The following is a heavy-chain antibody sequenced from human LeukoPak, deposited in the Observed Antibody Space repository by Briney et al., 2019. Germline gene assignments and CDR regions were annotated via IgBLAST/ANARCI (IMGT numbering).Heavy chain of an antibody. Sequence: SETLSLTCTVSGGSISSYYWNWIRQPPGKGLEWIGYIYYSGSTNYNPSLKSRVTISVDTSKNQFSLKLSSVTAADTAVYYCARITGFGEFLYYYYGMDVWGKGTTVTVSS. J-gene: IGHJ6*04. D-gene: IGHD3-10*01. CDR2: IYYSGST. CDR1: GGSISSYY. CDR3: ARITGFGEFLYYYYGMDV. V-gene: IGHV4-59*01.